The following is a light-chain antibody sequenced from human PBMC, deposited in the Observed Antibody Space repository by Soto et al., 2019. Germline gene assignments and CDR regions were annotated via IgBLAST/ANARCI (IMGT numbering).Light chain of an antibody. J-gene: IGKJ3*01. V-gene: IGKV3D-15*01. Sequence: EIVMTQSPATLSVSPGERATVSCRASQSVSSNLAWYQQKPGQAPRLLIYGASTRATGIPARFSGSGSGTEFTLTISSLQSEDFAVYYGQQYNNWPFTFGPGTKVDIK. CDR3: QQYNNWPFT. CDR1: QSVSSN. CDR2: GAS.